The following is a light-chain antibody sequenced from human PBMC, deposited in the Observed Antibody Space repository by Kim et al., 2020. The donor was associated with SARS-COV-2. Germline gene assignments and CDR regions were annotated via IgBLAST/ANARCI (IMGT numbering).Light chain of an antibody. J-gene: IGLJ2*01. CDR2: DVS. CDR3: SSYTSSSTVV. V-gene: IGLV2-14*03. CDR1: SSDVGGYNY. Sequence: QSALTQPASVSGSPGQSITISCTGTSSDVGGYNYVSWYQQHPGKAPKLMIYDVSNRPSGVSNRFSGSKSGSTASLTISGLQPEDEADYYCSSYTSSSTVVFGGGTKLTVL.